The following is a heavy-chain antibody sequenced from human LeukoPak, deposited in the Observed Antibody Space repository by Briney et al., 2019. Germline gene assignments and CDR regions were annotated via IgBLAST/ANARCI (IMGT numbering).Heavy chain of an antibody. Sequence: GGSLRLSCAASGFTFSGYAMHWVRQAPGKGLEWVSGISGSGGTTYYADSVKGRFTISRDNSKNSLSLQVSSLRAEDTAVYYCAKTNGYYSDWGQGTLVTVSS. CDR3: AKTNGYYSD. D-gene: IGHD3-22*01. V-gene: IGHV3-23*01. CDR2: ISGSGGTT. J-gene: IGHJ4*02. CDR1: GFTFSGYA.